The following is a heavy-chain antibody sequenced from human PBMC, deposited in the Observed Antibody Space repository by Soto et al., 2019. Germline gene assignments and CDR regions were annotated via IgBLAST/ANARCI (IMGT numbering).Heavy chain of an antibody. CDR2: IYYSGST. D-gene: IGHD4-17*01. Sequence: QVQLQESGPGLVKPSETLSLTCTVSGGSISSYYWSWIRQPPGKGLEWIGYIYYSGSTNYNPSLKSRVTISVDTSKNQFSLKLSSVTAADTAVYYCARHGRGGVYGDFSGWGQGTLVTVSS. CDR1: GGSISSYY. CDR3: ARHGRGGVYGDFSG. V-gene: IGHV4-59*08. J-gene: IGHJ4*02.